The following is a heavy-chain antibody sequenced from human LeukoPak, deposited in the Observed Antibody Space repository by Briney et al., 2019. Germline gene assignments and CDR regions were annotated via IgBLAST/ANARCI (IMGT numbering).Heavy chain of an antibody. CDR2: IRYDGSNK. Sequence: SGGSLRLSCAASGFTFSSYGMHWVRQAPGKGLEWVAFIRYDGSNKYYADSVKGRFTISRDNSKNTLYLQMNSLRAEDTAVYYCAKDRGPYMVRGVETLFDYWGQGTLVTVSS. D-gene: IGHD3-10*01. CDR1: GFTFSSYG. CDR3: AKDRGPYMVRGVETLFDY. V-gene: IGHV3-30*02. J-gene: IGHJ4*02.